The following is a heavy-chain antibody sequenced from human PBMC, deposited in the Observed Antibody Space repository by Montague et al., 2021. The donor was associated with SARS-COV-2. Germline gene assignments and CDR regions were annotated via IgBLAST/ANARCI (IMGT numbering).Heavy chain of an antibody. Sequence: SETLSLTCTVSGDSISSYYWNWIRQPPGKGLEWIGYIYNSGTTNYNPSVKSRVTISVDTSKNQFSLKLNSVTAADTAVYYCARGGGYCSGGSRYYWFDPWGQGTLVTVSS. CDR1: GDSISSYY. J-gene: IGHJ5*02. D-gene: IGHD2-15*01. CDR3: ARGGGYCSGGSRYYWFDP. V-gene: IGHV4-59*01. CDR2: IYNSGTT.